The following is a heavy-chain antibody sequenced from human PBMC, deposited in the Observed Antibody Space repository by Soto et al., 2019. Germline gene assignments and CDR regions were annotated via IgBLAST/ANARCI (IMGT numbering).Heavy chain of an antibody. J-gene: IGHJ4*02. CDR3: ASRSSGWYVDY. V-gene: IGHV3-23*01. CDR1: GFTFSSYD. Sequence: EVQLLESGGGLVQPGGSLRLSCAASGFTFSSYDMSWVRQAPGKGLEWVSAISGSGGSTYYADSVKGRFTISRDNSKNTLDLQLKSLRSEDTAVYYCASRSSGWYVDYWGQVTLVTVYS. CDR2: ISGSGGST. D-gene: IGHD6-19*01.